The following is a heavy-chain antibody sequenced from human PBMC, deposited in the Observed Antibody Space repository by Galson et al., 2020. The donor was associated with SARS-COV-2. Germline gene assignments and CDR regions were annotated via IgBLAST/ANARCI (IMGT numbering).Heavy chain of an antibody. CDR3: ARGPRPGYSSGWYSY. V-gene: IGHV3-20*04. CDR2: INWNGGST. J-gene: IGHJ4*02. D-gene: IGHD6-19*01. Sequence: GGSLRLSCAASGFIFDDYGMSWVRQAPGKGLEWVSGINWNGGSTGYADSVKGRFTISRDNAKNSLYLQMNSLRAEDTALYYCARGPRPGYSSGWYSYWGQGTLVTVSS. CDR1: GFIFDDYG.